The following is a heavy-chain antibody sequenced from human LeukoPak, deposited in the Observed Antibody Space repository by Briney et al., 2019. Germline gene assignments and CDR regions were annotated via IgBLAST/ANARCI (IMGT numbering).Heavy chain of an antibody. D-gene: IGHD3-22*01. V-gene: IGHV1-18*01. CDR1: GYALINFG. Sequence: GASVKVSCKASGYALINFGFSWVRQAPGQGLEWMGWISAHSGNTNYAQKFQDRVTMTRDTSTSTAYMELRSLRSDDTAIYYCAREKLLYYFDSSSARAFDIWGQGTVVTVSS. J-gene: IGHJ3*02. CDR3: AREKLLYYFDSSSARAFDI. CDR2: ISAHSGNT.